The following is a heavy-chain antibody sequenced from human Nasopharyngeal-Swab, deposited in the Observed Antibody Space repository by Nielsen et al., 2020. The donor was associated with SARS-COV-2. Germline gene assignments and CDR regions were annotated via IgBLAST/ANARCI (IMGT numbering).Heavy chain of an antibody. V-gene: IGHV3-33*01. D-gene: IGHD3-10*01. Sequence: GGSLRLSCAASGFSFSTYGMPWVRQSPVKGLEWLTNIWYDGSNKYYADSVKGRFTVSRDNSKNTLFLEMDSLRAEDTAVYYCARGSSVHAFDVWGQGTEVTVSS. CDR2: IWYDGSNK. CDR3: ARGSSVHAFDV. J-gene: IGHJ3*01. CDR1: GFSFSTYG.